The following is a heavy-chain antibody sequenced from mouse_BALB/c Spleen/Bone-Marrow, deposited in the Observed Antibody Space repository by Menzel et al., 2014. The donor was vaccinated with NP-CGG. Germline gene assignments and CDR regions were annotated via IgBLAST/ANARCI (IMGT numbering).Heavy chain of an antibody. Sequence: EVQGVESVGGLVKPGGSLKLSCAASGFTFSSNGMSWVRQTPEKRLEWVATISGGGNYTYYPDSVKGRFTISRDNAKNNLYLQMSSLRSEDTALYYCARNYYGYDGYFDYWGQGTTLTVSS. D-gene: IGHD2-2*01. V-gene: IGHV5-9-2*01. CDR2: ISGGGNYT. CDR3: ARNYYGYDGYFDY. J-gene: IGHJ2*01. CDR1: GFTFSSNG.